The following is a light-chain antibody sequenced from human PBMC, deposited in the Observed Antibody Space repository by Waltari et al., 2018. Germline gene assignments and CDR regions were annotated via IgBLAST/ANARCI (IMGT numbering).Light chain of an antibody. CDR1: SSNIGSNS. V-gene: IGLV1-47*02. J-gene: IGLJ2*01. CDR2: YSN. CDR3: AAWDNSLSSPV. Sequence: QSVLTQPPSASGAPGQSVTISCSGSSSNIGSNSVYWYQQLPGTAPKLLIYYSNQRPSGVPDRFSGSKSGTSASLAITGLRSEDEADYYCAAWDNSLSSPVFGGGTRLTVL.